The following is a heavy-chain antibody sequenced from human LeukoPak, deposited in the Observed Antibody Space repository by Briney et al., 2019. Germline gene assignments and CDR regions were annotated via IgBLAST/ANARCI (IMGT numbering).Heavy chain of an antibody. J-gene: IGHJ4*02. CDR2: IYYSGNT. CDR1: GGSISGFY. CDR3: ARGGRIAVAGLGY. D-gene: IGHD6-19*01. V-gene: IGHV4-59*01. Sequence: SETLSLTCTVSGGSISGFYWSWIRQPPGQGLEWIGYIYYSGNTNYNPSLKSRVTISVDTSKNQFSLKLSSVTTADTAVYYCARGGRIAVAGLGYWGQGTLVTVSS.